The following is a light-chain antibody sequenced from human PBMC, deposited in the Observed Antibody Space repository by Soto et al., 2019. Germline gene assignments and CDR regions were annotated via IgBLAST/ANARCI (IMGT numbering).Light chain of an antibody. J-gene: IGKJ1*01. CDR1: QGIGDT. CDR2: DTS. Sequence: MSQSPSPLSGSPGEGATLSWRASQGIGDTLAWYQHKPGQTPRLLIYDTSTRASGTPARFSGSGYGTEVNLTISSLQSADFAVYYCQQYSYWPRTFGQGTKVDIK. V-gene: IGKV3-15*01. CDR3: QQYSYWPRT.